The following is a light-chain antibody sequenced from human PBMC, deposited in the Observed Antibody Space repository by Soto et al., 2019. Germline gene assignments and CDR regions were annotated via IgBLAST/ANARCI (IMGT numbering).Light chain of an antibody. CDR3: AAWDDSLSAVV. CDR2: RNN. V-gene: IGLV1-47*01. CDR1: SSNIGTNY. Sequence: QSVLTQPPSASGTPGQRVIISCSGSSSNIGTNYVYWYQQLPGTAPKLLIFRNNQRPSGVPDRFSGSKSATSASLAIGGLRSGDGADSYCAAWDDSLSAVVFGGGTKLTVL. J-gene: IGLJ2*01.